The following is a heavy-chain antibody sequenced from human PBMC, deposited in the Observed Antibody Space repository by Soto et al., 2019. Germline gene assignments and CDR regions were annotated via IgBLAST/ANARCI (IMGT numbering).Heavy chain of an antibody. CDR3: AKDLGDPALYGMDV. J-gene: IGHJ6*02. V-gene: IGHV3-30*18. D-gene: IGHD4-17*01. CDR2: ISYDGSNK. CDR1: GFTFSSYG. Sequence: GGSLRLSCAASGFTFSSYGMHWVRQAPGKGLEWVAVISYDGSNKYYADSVKGRFTISRDNSKNTLYLQMNSLRAEDTAVYYCAKDLGDPALYGMDVWGQGTTVTVSS.